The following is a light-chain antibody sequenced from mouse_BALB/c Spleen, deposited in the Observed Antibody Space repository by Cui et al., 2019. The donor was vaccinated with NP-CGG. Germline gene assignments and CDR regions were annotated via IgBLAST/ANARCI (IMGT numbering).Light chain of an antibody. CDR2: GTN. CDR1: TGAVTTSNY. Sequence: QAVLTQESALTTSTGETVTLTCHASTGAVTTSNYANWVQEKPDHLFTGLIGGTNNRAPGVPARFSGSLIGDKAALTITGAQTEDEAIYFCALWYSNHWVFGGGTKLTVL. J-gene: IGLJ1*01. V-gene: IGLV1*01. CDR3: ALWYSNHWV.